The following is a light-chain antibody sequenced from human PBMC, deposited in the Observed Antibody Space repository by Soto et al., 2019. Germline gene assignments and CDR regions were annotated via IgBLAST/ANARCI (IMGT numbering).Light chain of an antibody. CDR1: QSISSW. CDR2: DAS. V-gene: IGKV1-5*01. J-gene: IGKJ2*01. CDR3: QQYNSYPGYT. Sequence: DIQMTQSPSTLSESVGDRVTITCRASQSISSWLAWYQQKPGKAPKLLIYDASSLESGVPSRFSGSGSGTEFTLTISSLQPDDFATYYCQQYNSYPGYTFGQGTKLEIK.